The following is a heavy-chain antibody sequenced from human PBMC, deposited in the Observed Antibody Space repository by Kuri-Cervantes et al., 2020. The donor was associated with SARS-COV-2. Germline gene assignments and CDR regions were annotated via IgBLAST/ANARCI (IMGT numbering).Heavy chain of an antibody. Sequence: SETLSLTCAVYSGSFSGYYWSWIRQPPGKGLEWIGEINHSGSTNYNPSLKSRVTISVDTSKNQFSLKLSSVTAADTAVYYCARGRRYSLPGGLDYWGQGTLVTVSS. CDR1: SGSFSGYY. J-gene: IGHJ4*02. CDR2: INHSGST. CDR3: ARGRRYSLPGGLDY. D-gene: IGHD3-9*01. V-gene: IGHV4-34*01.